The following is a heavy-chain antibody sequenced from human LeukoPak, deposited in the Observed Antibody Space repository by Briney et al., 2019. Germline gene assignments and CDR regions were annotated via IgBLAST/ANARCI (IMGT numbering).Heavy chain of an antibody. D-gene: IGHD3-9*01. CDR3: ASSWILGWNILTGKGLDYYGMDV. Sequence: SETLSLTCAVYGGSFSGYYWSWIRQPPGKGLEWIGEINHSGSTNYNPSLESRVTISVDTSKNQFSLKLSSVTAADTAVYCCASSWILGWNILTGKGLDYYGMDVWGQGTTVTVSS. V-gene: IGHV4-34*01. CDR2: INHSGST. J-gene: IGHJ6*02. CDR1: GGSFSGYY.